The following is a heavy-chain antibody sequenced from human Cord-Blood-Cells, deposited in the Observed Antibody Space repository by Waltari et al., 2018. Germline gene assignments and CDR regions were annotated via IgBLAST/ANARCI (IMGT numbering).Heavy chain of an antibody. CDR3: ARGKGSSSGLEIDY. D-gene: IGHD6-6*01. Sequence: QVQLVQSGAEVKKPGASVKVSCKASGYTFTGSSMHWVRQAPGQGLEWMGWINPNSGGTNYAQKFQGWVTMTRDTSISTAYMELSRLRSDDTAVYYCARGKGSSSGLEIDYWGQGTLVTVSS. CDR1: GYTFTGSS. V-gene: IGHV1-2*04. CDR2: INPNSGGT. J-gene: IGHJ4*02.